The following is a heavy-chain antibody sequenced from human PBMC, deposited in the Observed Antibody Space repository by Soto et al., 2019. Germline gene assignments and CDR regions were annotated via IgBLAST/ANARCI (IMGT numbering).Heavy chain of an antibody. CDR1: GFTFSSYA. V-gene: IGHV3-23*01. CDR3: AKSFQGLVYAILA. J-gene: IGHJ4*02. Sequence: HPGGSLRLSCAASGFTFSSYAMSWVRQAPGKGLEWVSAISGSGGSTYYADSVKGRFTISRDNSKNTLYLQMNSLRAEDTAVYYCAKSFQGLVYAILAWGQGTLVTVSS. D-gene: IGHD2-8*01. CDR2: ISGSGGST.